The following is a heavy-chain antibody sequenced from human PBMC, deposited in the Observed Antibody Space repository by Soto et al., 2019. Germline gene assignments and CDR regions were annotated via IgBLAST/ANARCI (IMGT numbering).Heavy chain of an antibody. CDR3: ATRSSINADLVDY. D-gene: IGHD4-17*01. CDR1: CASISSYY. Sequence: LSLTCTVSCASISSYYWSWIRQHPGKGLELIGYISYSGSTNYNPSLQSRVTMSVDTAKNQFSQKPRSVTAADTAVYYCATRSSINADLVDYWGQGTLVTVSS. J-gene: IGHJ4*02. CDR2: ISYSGST. V-gene: IGHV4-59*01.